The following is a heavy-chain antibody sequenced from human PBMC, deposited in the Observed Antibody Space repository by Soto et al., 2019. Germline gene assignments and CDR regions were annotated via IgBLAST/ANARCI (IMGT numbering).Heavy chain of an antibody. CDR3: ARNESSNIYGMDV. CDR1: GVTFSSYS. D-gene: IGHD6-6*01. J-gene: IGHJ6*02. Sequence: GGSLRLSCAASGVTFSSYSMNWVRKAPGKGLEWVSSISSSSFSINYADSVKGRFSISRDNTQNSLHLQMNNLRAEDTAVYYCARNESSNIYGMDVWGQGTTVTVSS. V-gene: IGHV3-21*01. CDR2: ISSSSFSI.